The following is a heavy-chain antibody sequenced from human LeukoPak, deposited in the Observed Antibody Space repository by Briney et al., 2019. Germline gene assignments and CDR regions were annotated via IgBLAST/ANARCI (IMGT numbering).Heavy chain of an antibody. J-gene: IGHJ4*02. CDR2: ISRSGSTI. V-gene: IGHV3-11*01. Sequence: GGSLRLSCAPSVFTFSDYYTSWIPHAPGKGLEWVSYISRSGSTIYYAESVKGRFTISRDNAKNSVYLQMNSLRAEDTAGYYCARGQDYGDYRGTPWLVDYWGQGTLVTVS. CDR1: VFTFSDYY. D-gene: IGHD4-17*01. CDR3: ARGQDYGDYRGTPWLVDY.